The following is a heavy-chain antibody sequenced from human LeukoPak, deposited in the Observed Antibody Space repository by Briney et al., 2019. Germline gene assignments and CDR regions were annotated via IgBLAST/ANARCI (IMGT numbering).Heavy chain of an antibody. Sequence: GGSLRLSCVGSGLTLSIYGMSWVRQAPGKGLEWVSGMTGSALPSRTHYADSVKGRFTISRDNSKNTLYLQMDSLRADDTAIYYCAKSLSGGRTTVTIYGMDVWGQGTTVTVSS. CDR2: MTGSALPSRT. CDR3: AKSLSGGRTTVTIYGMDV. J-gene: IGHJ6*02. D-gene: IGHD4-17*01. V-gene: IGHV3-23*01. CDR1: GLTLSIYG.